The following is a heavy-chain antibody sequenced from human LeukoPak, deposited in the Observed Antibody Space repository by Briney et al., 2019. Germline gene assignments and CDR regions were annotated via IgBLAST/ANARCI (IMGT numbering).Heavy chain of an antibody. Sequence: ASVKVSCKASGYTFTSYDINWVRQATGQGLEWMGWMNPNSGNTGYARKFQGRVTMTRNTSISTAYMELSSLRSEDTAVYYCARGLGSSWTDYYYYYGMDVWGQGTTVTVSS. J-gene: IGHJ6*02. CDR3: ARGLGSSWTDYYYYYGMDV. CDR1: GYTFTSYD. CDR2: MNPNSGNT. D-gene: IGHD6-13*01. V-gene: IGHV1-8*01.